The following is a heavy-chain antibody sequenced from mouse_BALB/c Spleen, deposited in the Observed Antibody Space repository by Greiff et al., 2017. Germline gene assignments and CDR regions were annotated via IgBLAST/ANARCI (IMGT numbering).Heavy chain of an antibody. CDR3: ARGAYYRYDVAMDY. J-gene: IGHJ4*01. CDR1: GFTFTDYY. Sequence: EVQLVESGGGLVQPGGSLRLSCATSGFTFTDYYMSWVRQPPGKALEWLGFIRNKANGYTTEYSASVKGRFTISRDNSQSILYLQMNTLRAEDSATYYCARGAYYRYDVAMDYWGQGTSVTVSS. D-gene: IGHD2-14*01. V-gene: IGHV7-3*02. CDR2: IRNKANGYTT.